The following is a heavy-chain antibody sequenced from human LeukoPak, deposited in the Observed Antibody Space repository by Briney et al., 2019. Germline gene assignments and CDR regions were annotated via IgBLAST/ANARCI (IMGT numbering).Heavy chain of an antibody. CDR1: GYTFTSYF. CDR2: INPNSGGT. D-gene: IGHD1-1*01. V-gene: IGHV1-2*02. Sequence: ASVKVSCKASGYTFTSYFMHWVRQAPGQGLEWIGWINPNSGGTNYAQKFQGRVTMTRDTSISTAYMELSRLRSDDTAVYYCARLPRTLDRGYWGQGTLVTVSS. CDR3: ARLPRTLDRGY. J-gene: IGHJ4*02.